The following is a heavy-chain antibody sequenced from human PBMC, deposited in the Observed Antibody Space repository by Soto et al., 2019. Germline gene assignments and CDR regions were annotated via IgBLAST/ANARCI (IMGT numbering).Heavy chain of an antibody. D-gene: IGHD4-17*01. CDR1: GASLSTETFY. CDR2: IYYSGAA. Sequence: QLQLQESGPGLVRPSETLSLTCTVSGASLSTETFYWGWIRQPPGKGLEWIAVIYYSGAAYYNPSLKSRVTIALVTSTNQDSLKMNSVQATDTAIEFCARRDGGGQDYAFDPWGQGTLVTVSS. J-gene: IGHJ5*02. V-gene: IGHV4-39*01. CDR3: ARRDGGGQDYAFDP.